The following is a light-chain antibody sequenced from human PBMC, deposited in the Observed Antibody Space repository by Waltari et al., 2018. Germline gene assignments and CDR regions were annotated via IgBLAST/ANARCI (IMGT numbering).Light chain of an antibody. J-gene: IGLJ3*02. CDR1: ATDVGGYNY. V-gene: IGLV2-14*03. Sequence: QSALTQPASVSGSPGQSITISCTGTATDVGGYNYVSWYQQHPGKAPKLIIFDVSRRPSGISNRFSGSKCGNTASLTISGVQPEDEADYHCCSFTSSSTWVFGGGTKLTVL. CDR2: DVS. CDR3: CSFTSSSTWV.